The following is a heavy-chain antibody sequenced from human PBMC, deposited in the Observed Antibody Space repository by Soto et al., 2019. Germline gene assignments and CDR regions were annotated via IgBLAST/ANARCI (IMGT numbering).Heavy chain of an antibody. CDR1: GGTFSSYT. CDR2: IIPILGIA. V-gene: IGHV1-69*08. CDR3: ARDSGYRRREDPFYYYYYMDV. D-gene: IGHD2-15*01. J-gene: IGHJ6*03. Sequence: QVQLVQSGAEVKKPGSSVKVSCKASGGTFSSYTISWVRQAPGQGLEWMGRIIPILGIANYAQKFQGRVTITADKSTSTAYMELSSLRSEDTAVYYCARDSGYRRREDPFYYYYYMDVWGKGTTVTVSS.